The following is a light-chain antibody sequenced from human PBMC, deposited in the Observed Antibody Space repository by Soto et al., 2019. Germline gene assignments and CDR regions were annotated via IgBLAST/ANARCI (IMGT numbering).Light chain of an antibody. V-gene: IGKV1-5*03. Sequence: DIQMTQSPSTLSGSVGDRGTITCRASQTISSGLAWYPQKPGKAPKLLIYKASTLKSGVPSRFSGSGSGTEFTLTISRLQSEDFATYYCQQYKSFWTVGQGTKVDIK. CDR1: QTISSG. CDR3: QQYKSFWT. CDR2: KAS. J-gene: IGKJ1*01.